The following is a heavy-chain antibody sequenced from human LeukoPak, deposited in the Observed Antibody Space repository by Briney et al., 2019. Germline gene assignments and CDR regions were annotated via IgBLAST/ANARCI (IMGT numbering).Heavy chain of an antibody. J-gene: IGHJ6*02. D-gene: IGHD6-25*01. CDR2: IKQDGSEK. Sequence: GGSLRLSCAASGFTFSSYWMSWVHQAPGKGLEWVANIKQDGSEKYYVDSVKGRFTISRDNAKNSLYLQMNSLRAEDTALYYCAKSWVKQRPQTYYYYGMDVWGQGTTVTVSS. CDR3: AKSWVKQRPQTYYYYGMDV. CDR1: GFTFSSYW. V-gene: IGHV3-7*03.